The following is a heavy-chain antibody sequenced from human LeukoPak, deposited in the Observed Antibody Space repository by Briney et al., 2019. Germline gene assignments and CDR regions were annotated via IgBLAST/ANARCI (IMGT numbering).Heavy chain of an antibody. V-gene: IGHV4-34*01. CDR1: GGSFSGYY. CDR2: INHSGST. D-gene: IGHD3-22*01. CDR3: ARGKPGYYYDSSGYSH. J-gene: IGHJ4*02. Sequence: MSSETLSLTCAVYGGSFSGYYWSWIRQPPGKGLEWIGEINHSGSTNYNPSLKSRVTISVDTSKNQFSLKLSSVTAADTAVYYCARGKPGYYYDSSGYSHGGQGTLVTVSS.